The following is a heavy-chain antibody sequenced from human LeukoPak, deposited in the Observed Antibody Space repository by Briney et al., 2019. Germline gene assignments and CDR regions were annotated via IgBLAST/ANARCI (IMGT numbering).Heavy chain of an antibody. CDR3: ANIPGTTAFDI. Sequence: PGGSLRLSCAASGFTFSDYSMNWVRQAPGKGLEWISYIGIDSGNTNYADSVKGRFTISRDNSKNTLYLQMNSLRAEDTAVYYCANIPGTTAFDIWGQGTMVTVSS. D-gene: IGHD1-7*01. J-gene: IGHJ3*02. V-gene: IGHV3-48*01. CDR2: IGIDSGNT. CDR1: GFTFSDYS.